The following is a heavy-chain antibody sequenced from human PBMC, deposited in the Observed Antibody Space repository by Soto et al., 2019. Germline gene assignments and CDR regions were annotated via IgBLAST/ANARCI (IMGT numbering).Heavy chain of an antibody. CDR3: ACRRTKDVNYYYGMDV. CDR2: ISAYNGNT. J-gene: IGHJ6*02. Sequence: ASVKVSCKASGYTFTSYGISWVRQAPGQGLEWMGWISAYNGNTNYAQKLQGRVTMTTDTSTSTAYMELRSLRSDDTAVYYCACRRTKDVNYYYGMDVWGQGTTVTVSS. V-gene: IGHV1-18*01. CDR1: GYTFTSYG.